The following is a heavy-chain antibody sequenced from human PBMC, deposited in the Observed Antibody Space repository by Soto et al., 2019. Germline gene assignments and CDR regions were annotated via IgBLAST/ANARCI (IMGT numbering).Heavy chain of an antibody. D-gene: IGHD3-9*01. J-gene: IGHJ4*02. CDR2: ISYDGSNK. CDR1: GFTFSSYA. Sequence: GGSLRLSCAASGFTFSSYAMHWVRQAPGKGLEWVAVISYDGSNKYYADSVKGRFTNSRDNSKNTLFLQMNSLRVEDTAVYYCARDLRYFDPWDYRGQGTLVTVSS. V-gene: IGHV3-30-3*01. CDR3: ARDLRYFDPWDY.